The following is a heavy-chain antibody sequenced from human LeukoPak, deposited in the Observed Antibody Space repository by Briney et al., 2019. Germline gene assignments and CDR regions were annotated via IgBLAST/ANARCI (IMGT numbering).Heavy chain of an antibody. CDR3: ARLRVSGSYLYYFDY. CDR2: ILTSGTT. J-gene: IGHJ4*02. Sequence: SETLSLTCTVSNGSISSYHWSWVRQPPGKGLEWVGYILTSGTTNYNPSLKSRLTISVDTSKNQFPLKLSSVTAADTAVCYCARLRVSGSYLYYFDYWGQGTLVTVSS. CDR1: NGSISSYH. V-gene: IGHV4-4*09. D-gene: IGHD3-10*01.